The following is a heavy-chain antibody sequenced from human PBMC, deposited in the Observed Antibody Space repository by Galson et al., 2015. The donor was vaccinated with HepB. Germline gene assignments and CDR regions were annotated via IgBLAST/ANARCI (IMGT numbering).Heavy chain of an antibody. CDR2: ISLSGKTI. D-gene: IGHD3-16*01. Sequence: SLRLSCAGLGFAFSSHGMNWVRQAPGKGLEWLSSISLSGKTISYADSVKGRFTISRDNAKSSVFLQLDSLRVEDTAVYYCAKDGPFSIVGGVTKGAYYLDSWGQGTQVTVSS. J-gene: IGHJ4*02. CDR1: GFAFSSHG. V-gene: IGHV3-48*03. CDR3: AKDGPFSIVGGVTKGAYYLDS.